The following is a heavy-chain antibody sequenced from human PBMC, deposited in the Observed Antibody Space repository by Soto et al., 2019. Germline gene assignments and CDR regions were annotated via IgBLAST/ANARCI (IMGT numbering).Heavy chain of an antibody. J-gene: IGHJ6*02. V-gene: IGHV3-74*01. CDR1: GSTIRSYW. CDR3: TRHSVPYGLDV. CDR2: ISSDGSRT. Sequence: GGSLRLSCAVSGSTIRSYWMYWVRQVPGKWLVWVSRISSDGSRTNYADSVKGRFTISRDNAKSTVFLHMNSLRAEDSAIYYCTRHSVPYGLDVWGQGXTVTVYS.